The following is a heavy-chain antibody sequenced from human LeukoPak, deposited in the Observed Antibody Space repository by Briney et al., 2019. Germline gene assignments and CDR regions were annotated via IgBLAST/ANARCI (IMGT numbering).Heavy chain of an antibody. CDR3: ARYDYGDYCPFDY. D-gene: IGHD4-17*01. Sequence: GGSLRLSCAASGFTFSDYYMSWIRQAPGKGLEWVSYISRSGSTIYYADSVKGRFTISRDNAKNSLYLQMNSLRAEDTAVYYCARYDYGDYCPFDYWGQGTLVTVSS. CDR1: GFTFSDYY. J-gene: IGHJ4*02. CDR2: ISRSGSTI. V-gene: IGHV3-11*01.